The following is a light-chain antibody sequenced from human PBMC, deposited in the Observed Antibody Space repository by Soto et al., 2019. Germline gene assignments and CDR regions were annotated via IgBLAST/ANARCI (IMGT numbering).Light chain of an antibody. J-gene: IGKJ3*01. Sequence: IVMTQSPDSLAVSLGERATINCKSSQSVLSSSNNENYLAWYQQKPRQPPKLLIYWASTRDSRLPDRFSGSGSATHFSLTISSLQAEDVAVYYCQQYYTTPFTFGPGTKVDIK. CDR3: QQYYTTPFT. CDR1: QSVLSSSNNENY. CDR2: WAS. V-gene: IGKV4-1*01.